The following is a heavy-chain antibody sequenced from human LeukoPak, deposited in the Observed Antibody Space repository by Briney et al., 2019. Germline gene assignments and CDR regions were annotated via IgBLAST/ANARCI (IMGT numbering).Heavy chain of an antibody. CDR3: ARGRCSSTSCYRVGYYMDV. V-gene: IGHV4-34*01. J-gene: IGHJ6*03. Sequence: KPSETLSLTCAVYGGSFSGYYWSWIRQPPGMGLEWIGEINHSGSTNYNPSLKSRVTISVDTSKNQFSLKLSSVTAADTAVYYCARGRCSSTSCYRVGYYMDVWGKGTTVTVSS. CDR1: GGSFSGYY. CDR2: INHSGST. D-gene: IGHD2-2*01.